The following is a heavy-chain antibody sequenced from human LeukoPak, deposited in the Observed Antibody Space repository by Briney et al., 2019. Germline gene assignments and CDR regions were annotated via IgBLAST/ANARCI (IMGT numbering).Heavy chain of an antibody. CDR3: ARAQGDYRNFNSKWFDP. V-gene: IGHV1-69*05. D-gene: IGHD4-11*01. CDR1: GGTFSNFA. CDR2: IIPIFGTA. J-gene: IGHJ5*02. Sequence: ASVKVSCKASGGTFSNFAMSWVRQAPGQGLQWMGGIIPIFGTASYAQKFQGRATITTDESTSTAYMELRSLRSEDTAVYYCARAQGDYRNFNSKWFDPWGQGTLVTVSS.